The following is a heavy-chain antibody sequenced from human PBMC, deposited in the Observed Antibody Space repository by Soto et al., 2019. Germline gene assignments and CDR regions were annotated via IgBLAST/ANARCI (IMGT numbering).Heavy chain of an antibody. CDR1: GFTFSSYG. CDR3: VKDRRTEAYGMEV. CDR2: ISDDGTRK. Sequence: QVQLVESGGGVVQPGRSLRLSCAASGFTFSSYGVHWVRQAPSRGLEWVAVISDDGTRKHYGDSVKGRFTISRDNSQNTLYLQMNGLRDEDTGVYYCVKDRRTEAYGMEVWGKGTTVTVSS. V-gene: IGHV3-30*18. D-gene: IGHD2-21*01. J-gene: IGHJ6*04.